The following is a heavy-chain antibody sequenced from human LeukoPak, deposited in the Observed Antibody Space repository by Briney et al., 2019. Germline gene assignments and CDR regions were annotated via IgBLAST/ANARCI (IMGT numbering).Heavy chain of an antibody. CDR1: GFTFSHFA. D-gene: IGHD1-1*01. V-gene: IGHV3-30*04. CDR3: ARDRNDYCRRAPDY. CDR2: ISKDGSDK. J-gene: IGHJ4*02. Sequence: GGSLRLSCATSGFTFSHFAMHWVRQAPGKGLDWVAVISKDGSDKQFGDSVRGRFTISRDNSNGMLFLQMSSLRPDDTAVYYFARDRNDYCRRAPDYWGQGTLVTVSS.